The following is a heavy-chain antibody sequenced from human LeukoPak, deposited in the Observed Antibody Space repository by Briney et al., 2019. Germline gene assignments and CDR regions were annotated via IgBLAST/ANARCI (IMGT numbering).Heavy chain of an antibody. CDR1: GFTVSSNC. CDR2: ICSGDST. Sequence: QSGGSLRLSCAASGFTVSSNCMNWVRQAPGKGLEWVSPICSGDSTYYVDSVKGRFTISRDNSKNTLYLQMNSLRTEDTAVYFCARDGTTMGGYFDYWGQGTLVTVSS. CDR3: ARDGTTMGGYFDY. J-gene: IGHJ4*03. V-gene: IGHV3-53*01. D-gene: IGHD1-7*01.